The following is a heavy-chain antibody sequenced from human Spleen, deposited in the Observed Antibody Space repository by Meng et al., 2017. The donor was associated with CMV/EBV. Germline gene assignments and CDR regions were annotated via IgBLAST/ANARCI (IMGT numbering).Heavy chain of an antibody. CDR1: GGTCSSYA. D-gene: IGHD2-2*01. CDR2: IIPIFGNT. J-gene: IGHJ5*02. Sequence: SGGTCSSYAISWVRQDPGQERVWMGGIIPIFGNTNYAHKFQGRFTITTDESTSTAYMEMSSLRSEDTAMYYCARGLPAAISNWFDPWGQGTLVTVSS. V-gene: IGHV1-69*05. CDR3: ARGLPAAISNWFDP.